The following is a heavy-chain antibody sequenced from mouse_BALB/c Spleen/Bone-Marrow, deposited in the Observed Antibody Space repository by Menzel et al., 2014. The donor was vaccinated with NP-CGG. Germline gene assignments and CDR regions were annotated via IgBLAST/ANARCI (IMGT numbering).Heavy chain of an antibody. CDR1: GYTFTSYY. D-gene: IGHD1-2*01. Sequence: QVQLQQPGAKLVKPGTSVKLSCKASGYTFTSYYIYWVKQRPGQGLKWIGEIDPSNGGTNFNEKFKSKATLTVDKSSSTAYMQLSSLTSEDSAVYYCTRLSLLRGYFDYWGQGTTLTVSS. CDR3: TRLSLLRGYFDY. V-gene: IGHV1S81*02. CDR2: IDPSNGGT. J-gene: IGHJ2*01.